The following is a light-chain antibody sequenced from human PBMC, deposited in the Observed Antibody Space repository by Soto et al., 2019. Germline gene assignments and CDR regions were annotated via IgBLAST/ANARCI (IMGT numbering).Light chain of an antibody. Sequence: DIQMTQSPSTLSASVGDRVTITCRASQSISRWVAWYQQKPGKAPKLLIYDASSLESGVPSRFSGSGSGTEFTLPISSLQPDDFATYYCQQYNSYSGLTFGGGTKVEIK. CDR3: QQYNSYSGLT. CDR2: DAS. J-gene: IGKJ4*01. CDR1: QSISRW. V-gene: IGKV1-5*01.